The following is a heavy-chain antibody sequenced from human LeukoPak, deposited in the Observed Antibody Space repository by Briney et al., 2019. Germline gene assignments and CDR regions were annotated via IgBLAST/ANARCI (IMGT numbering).Heavy chain of an antibody. V-gene: IGHV4-39*01. D-gene: IGHD3-10*01. CDR3: ATQLYYFGSGSANDYYFDF. CDR2: IYYSGTT. Sequence: SETLSLTCTVSGGSISSYYWGWIRQPPGKGLEWIGSIYYSGTTYYNPSLMSRLTISVATSKNQFSLKLNSVTAADTAVYYCATQLYYFGSGSANDYYFDFWGQGTLVSVSS. J-gene: IGHJ4*02. CDR1: GGSISSYY.